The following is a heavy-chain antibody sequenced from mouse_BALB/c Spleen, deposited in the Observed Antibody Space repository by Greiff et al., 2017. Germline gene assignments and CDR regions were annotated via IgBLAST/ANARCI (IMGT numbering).Heavy chain of an antibody. D-gene: IGHD1-1*01. CDR3: ARLTTVVAKDY. CDR2: INPSTGYT. J-gene: IGHJ2*01. V-gene: IGHV1-7*01. Sequence: VQLQQSGAELAKPGASVKMSCKASGYTFTSYWMHWVKQRPGQGLEWIGYINPSTGYTEYNQKFKSKATLTVDKSSSTAYMQLSSLTSEDSAVYYCARLTTVVAKDYWGQGTTLTVSS. CDR1: GYTFTSYW.